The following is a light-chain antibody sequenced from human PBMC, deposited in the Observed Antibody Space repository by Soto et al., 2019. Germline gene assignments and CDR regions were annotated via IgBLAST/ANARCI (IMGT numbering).Light chain of an antibody. CDR2: AAS. CDR3: QESYSTLSIT. J-gene: IGKJ5*01. V-gene: IGKV1-39*01. Sequence: DIQMTQSPSSLSASVGDRVTITCRASESISRHLNWYQQKPGNAPKLLIYAASSLKNGVPSRFSGSGSGTDFTLTISNLQPGDFATYYCQESYSTLSITFGQGTRLETK. CDR1: ESISRH.